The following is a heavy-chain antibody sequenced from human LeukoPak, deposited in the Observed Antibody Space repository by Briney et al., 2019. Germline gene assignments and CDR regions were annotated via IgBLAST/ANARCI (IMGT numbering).Heavy chain of an antibody. CDR3: AREGRVSGYDFDC. Sequence: PGGSLRLSCAASGFTFSSYWMHWVRQAPGKGLVWVSRINSDGSSITYADSVKGRFTISRDNVKNTLYLQMNSLRVEDTAVYYCAREGRVSGYDFDCWGQGTLVTVSS. CDR1: GFTFSSYW. V-gene: IGHV3-74*03. CDR2: INSDGSSI. J-gene: IGHJ4*02. D-gene: IGHD5-12*01.